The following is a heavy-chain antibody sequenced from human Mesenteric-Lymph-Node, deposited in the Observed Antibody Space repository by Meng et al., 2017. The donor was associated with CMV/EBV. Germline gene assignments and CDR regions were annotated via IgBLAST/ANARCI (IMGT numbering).Heavy chain of an antibody. CDR2: INHSGST. CDR3: ERGKGFNNWFDP. J-gene: IGHJ5*02. V-gene: IGHV4-34*01. CDR1: GGSFSGYY. Sequence: SETLSLTCAVYGGSFSGYYWSWIRQLPGKGLGWSGEINHSGSTNYNPSLKSRVTISVDTSKNQFSLKLSSVTGADTAVYYCERGKGFNNWFDPWGQGTLVTVSS.